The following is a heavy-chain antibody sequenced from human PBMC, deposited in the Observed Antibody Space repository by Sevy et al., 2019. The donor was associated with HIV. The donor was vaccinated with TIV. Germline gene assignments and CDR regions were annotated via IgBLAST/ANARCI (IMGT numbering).Heavy chain of an antibody. CDR3: ARDYGGNSQNDY. D-gene: IGHD4-17*01. CDR2: IYHTGTT. Sequence: SETLSLTCIVSGGSISTNGYYWSWIRQHPGKGLGWIGYIYHTGTTYYNPSLKSRLTMSVDTSKNQFSLKLNSVTAADTAVYYCARDYGGNSQNDYWGQGTLVTVSS. J-gene: IGHJ4*02. CDR1: GGSISTNGYY. V-gene: IGHV4-31*03.